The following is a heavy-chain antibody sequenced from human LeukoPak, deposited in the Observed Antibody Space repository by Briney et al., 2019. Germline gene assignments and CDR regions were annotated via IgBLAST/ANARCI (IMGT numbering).Heavy chain of an antibody. CDR1: GYTFTNYG. CDR3: ARGDILTGYYSEPTYYYYYMDV. J-gene: IGHJ6*03. CDR2: IIPIFGTA. D-gene: IGHD3-9*01. Sequence: SVKVSCKASGYTFTNYGINWLRQAPGQGLEWMGGIIPIFGTANYAQKFQGRVTITADKSTSTAYMELSSLRSEDTAVYYCARGDILTGYYSEPTYYYYYMDVWGKGTTVTVSS. V-gene: IGHV1-69*06.